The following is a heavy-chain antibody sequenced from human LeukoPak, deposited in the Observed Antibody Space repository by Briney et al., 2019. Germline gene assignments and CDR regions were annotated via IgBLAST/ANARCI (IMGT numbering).Heavy chain of an antibody. D-gene: IGHD5-18*01. V-gene: IGHV3-30*18. CDR2: ISYDGSNK. CDR3: AKGKLLRGYSYGLDY. J-gene: IGHJ4*02. Sequence: PGGSLRLSCAASGFTFSSYGMHWVRQAPGKGLEWVAVISYDGSNKYYADSVKGRFTISRDNSKNTLYLQMNSLRAEDTAVYYCAKGKLLRGYSYGLDYWGQGTLVTVSS. CDR1: GFTFSSYG.